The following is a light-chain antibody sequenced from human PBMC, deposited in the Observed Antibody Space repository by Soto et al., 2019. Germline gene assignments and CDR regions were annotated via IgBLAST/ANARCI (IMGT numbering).Light chain of an antibody. J-gene: IGKJ1*01. CDR2: GAS. CDR1: QSVSNSN. V-gene: IGKV3-20*01. CDR3: QQYGNSPWT. Sequence: EIVLTQSPGTLSLSPGERATLSCRASQSVSNSNLAWYQQKPGKAPRRLIYGASSRATGIPDRFSGSGSGTEFTLTISRLEPEDFAVYYCQQYGNSPWTFGQGTQVEIK.